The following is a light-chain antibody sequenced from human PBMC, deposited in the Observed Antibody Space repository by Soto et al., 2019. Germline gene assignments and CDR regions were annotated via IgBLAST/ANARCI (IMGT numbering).Light chain of an antibody. CDR3: QQYGSSGGIT. Sequence: DIVFTQSPGTLSFSPGERATLSCRASQTVINNQLAWYQQTPGQAPRLLIYAASSRATGIPDRFSGSGSGTDFTLTITRLEPEDSAMYYCQQYGSSGGITFGHGTRLEIK. J-gene: IGKJ5*01. CDR1: QTVINNQ. V-gene: IGKV3-20*01. CDR2: AAS.